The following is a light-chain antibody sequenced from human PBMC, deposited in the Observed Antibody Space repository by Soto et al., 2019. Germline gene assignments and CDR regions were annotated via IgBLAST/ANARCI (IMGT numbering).Light chain of an antibody. CDR3: QQRANWPLT. V-gene: IGKV3-11*01. Sequence: EIVLTQSPATLSFSPGERATLSCRASQSVSSNVAWYQQKPGQAPRLLIYDASNRATGIPARFSASGSGTDFTLTISSLEPEDFAVYYCQQRANWPLTFGGGTKVEIK. CDR1: QSVSSN. CDR2: DAS. J-gene: IGKJ4*01.